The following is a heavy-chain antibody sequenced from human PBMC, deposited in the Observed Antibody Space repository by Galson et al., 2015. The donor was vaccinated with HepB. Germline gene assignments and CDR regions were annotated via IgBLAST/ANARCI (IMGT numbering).Heavy chain of an antibody. J-gene: IGHJ4*02. V-gene: IGHV3-30*18. CDR3: AKDTSGTTGWYDGLDN. D-gene: IGHD6-19*01. CDR2: TSSNGRSE. Sequence: SLRLSCAASGLTISSFDMHWVRQAPGKGLEWVGVTSSNGRSEWYGDSVRGRFAVSRGNSRNTVFLQMNGLRREDTALYYCAKDTSGTTGWYDGLDNWGQGTLVTVSP. CDR1: GLTISSFD.